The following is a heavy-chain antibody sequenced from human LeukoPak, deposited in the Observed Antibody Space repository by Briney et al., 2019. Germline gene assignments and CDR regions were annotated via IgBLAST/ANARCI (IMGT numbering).Heavy chain of an antibody. CDR1: GYTFTGHF. D-gene: IGHD5-12*01. CDR3: AREYSRYSGTYYDY. J-gene: IGHJ4*02. V-gene: IGHV1-2*06. CDR2: SNPNSGGT. Sequence: ASVKVSCKASGYTFTGHFIHWVRQAPGQGLEWMGRSNPNSGGTNYAQKFQGRVTMTRDTSISTAYMELSRVRSDDTAVYYCAREYSRYSGTYYDYWGQGTLVTVSS.